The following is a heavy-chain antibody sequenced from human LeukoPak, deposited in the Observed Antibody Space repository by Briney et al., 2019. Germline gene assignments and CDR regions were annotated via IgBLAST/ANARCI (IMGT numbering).Heavy chain of an antibody. CDR1: GFTFSSYA. CDR2: ISSDGRDE. D-gene: IGHD2-15*01. J-gene: IGHJ4*02. Sequence: GGSLRLSCAASGFTFSSYAMHWVRQVPGRGLEWVAVISSDGRDEYYGDSVKGRFIISRDNSKNTLYLQMNSLRAEDTAVYHCARQYCSGGSCCLDYWGQGTLVTVSS. V-gene: IGHV3-30*04. CDR3: ARQYCSGGSCCLDY.